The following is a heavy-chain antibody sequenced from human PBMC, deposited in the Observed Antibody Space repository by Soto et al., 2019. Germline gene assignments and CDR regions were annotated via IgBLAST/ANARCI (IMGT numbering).Heavy chain of an antibody. CDR2: ISSSSSYT. J-gene: IGHJ4*02. D-gene: IGHD3-22*01. Sequence: GGSLRLSCAASGFTFSDYYMSWIRQAPGKGLEWVSYISSSSSYTNYADSVKGRFTISRDNAKNSLYLQMNSLRAEDTAVYYCARALYYYDSGGYSYFDYWGQGTLVTVSS. V-gene: IGHV3-11*06. CDR1: GFTFSDYY. CDR3: ARALYYYDSGGYSYFDY.